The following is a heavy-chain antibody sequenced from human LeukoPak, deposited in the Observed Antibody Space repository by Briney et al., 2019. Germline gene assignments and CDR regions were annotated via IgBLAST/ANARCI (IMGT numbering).Heavy chain of an antibody. CDR2: ISGSGDGT. D-gene: IGHD6-19*01. J-gene: IGHJ4*02. Sequence: GGSLRLSCAASGFTFSSYAMSWVRQAPGKGLEWVSGISGSGDGTYYADSVKGPFTISRDNSMNTLYLQMNSLRAEDTAVYYCAKGRSGIVVAGLNYWGQGTLVTVSS. CDR3: AKGRSGIVVAGLNY. V-gene: IGHV3-23*01. CDR1: GFTFSSYA.